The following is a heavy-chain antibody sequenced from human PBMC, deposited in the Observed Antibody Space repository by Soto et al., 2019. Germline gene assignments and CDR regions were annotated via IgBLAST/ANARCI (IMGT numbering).Heavy chain of an antibody. CDR2: ISAYNGNT. CDR3: ARLSGSYYVGDFDI. D-gene: IGHD1-26*01. Sequence: ASVKVSCKASGYTFTSYGISWVRQAPGQGLEWMGWISAYNGNTNYAQKLQGRVTMTTDTSTSTAYMELRSLRSDDTAVYYCARLSGSYYVGDFDIWGQGTMVTVSS. CDR1: GYTFTSYG. V-gene: IGHV1-18*01. J-gene: IGHJ3*02.